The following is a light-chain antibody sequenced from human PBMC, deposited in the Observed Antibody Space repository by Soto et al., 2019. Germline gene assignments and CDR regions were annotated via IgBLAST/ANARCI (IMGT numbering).Light chain of an antibody. Sequence: NVLTQSPGTLSLTPGERAPLPCRASQSVSSSYLAWYQQKPGQAPRLLIYGASSRATGIPDRFSGSGSGTDFTLTISRLEPEDFAVYYCQQYGSSPKLTFGGGTKVDI. CDR2: GAS. J-gene: IGKJ4*01. CDR1: QSVSSSY. V-gene: IGKV3-20*01. CDR3: QQYGSSPKLT.